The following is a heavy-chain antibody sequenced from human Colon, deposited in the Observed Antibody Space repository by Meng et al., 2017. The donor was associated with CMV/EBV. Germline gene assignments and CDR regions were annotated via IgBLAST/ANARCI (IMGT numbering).Heavy chain of an antibody. J-gene: IGHJ4*02. V-gene: IGHV3-30-3*01. CDR3: AKDWSPYCGGNCYFDY. CDR2: VSYDGNNK. CDR1: GFTFSRYA. D-gene: IGHD2-21*01. Sequence: GGSLRLSCAASGFTFSRYAMHWVRQAPGKGLEWVAVVSYDGNNKYYADSVQGRFTISRDNSKNTLYLQMNSLRVEDTAVYYCAKDWSPYCGGNCYFDYWGQGTLVTVSS.